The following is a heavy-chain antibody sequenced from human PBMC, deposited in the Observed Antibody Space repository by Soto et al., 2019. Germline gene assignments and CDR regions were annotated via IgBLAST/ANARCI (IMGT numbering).Heavy chain of an antibody. CDR1: GGTFSSYA. V-gene: IGHV1-69*13. Sequence: SVKVSCKASGGTFSSYAISWVRQAPGQGLEWMGGIIPIFGTANYAQRFQGRVTITADESTTTAYMELSSLRSEDAAVYYCARPTRFYYDSSGQSAWFDPWGQGTLVTVSS. CDR2: IIPIFGTA. J-gene: IGHJ5*02. D-gene: IGHD3-22*01. CDR3: ARPTRFYYDSSGQSAWFDP.